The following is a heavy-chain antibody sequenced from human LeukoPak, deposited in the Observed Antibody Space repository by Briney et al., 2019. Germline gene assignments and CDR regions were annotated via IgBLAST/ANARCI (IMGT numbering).Heavy chain of an antibody. Sequence: PGGSLRLSCAASGFTFSSYSMNWVRQAPGKGLEWVSYISSSSSTIYYADSVKGRFTISRDNAKNSLYLQMNSLRAEDTAVYYCARTQWLVLGHYYYYMDVWGKGTTVTVSS. J-gene: IGHJ6*03. CDR3: ARTQWLVLGHYYYYMDV. V-gene: IGHV3-48*01. CDR1: GFTFSSYS. CDR2: ISSSSSTI. D-gene: IGHD6-19*01.